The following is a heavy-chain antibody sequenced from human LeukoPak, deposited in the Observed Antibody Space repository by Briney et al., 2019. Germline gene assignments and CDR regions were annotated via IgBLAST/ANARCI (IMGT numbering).Heavy chain of an antibody. CDR2: ISYSGST. D-gene: IGHD6-19*01. V-gene: IGHV4-59*01. CDR3: ARQKQWLVMFDY. CDR1: GGSISSYY. J-gene: IGHJ4*02. Sequence: SETLSLTCTVSGGSISSYYWSWIRQPPGKGLEWIGYISYSGSTNYNPSLRSRVTISVDTSKNQFSLKLSSVTAADTAVYYCARQKQWLVMFDYWGQGTLVTVSS.